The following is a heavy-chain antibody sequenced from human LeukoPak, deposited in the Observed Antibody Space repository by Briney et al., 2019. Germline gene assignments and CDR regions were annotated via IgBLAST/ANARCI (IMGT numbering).Heavy chain of an antibody. D-gene: IGHD5-24*01. V-gene: IGHV3-30*19. CDR1: GFTFSSYG. J-gene: IGHJ6*03. CDR2: ISYDGSNK. CDR3: ARVSDGFYYYYYMDV. Sequence: GGSLRLSCAASGFTFSSYGMHWVRQAPGKGLEWVAVISYDGSNKYYADSVKGRFTISRDNSKNTLYLQMNSLRAEDTAVYYCARVSDGFYYYYYMDVWGKGTTVTVSS.